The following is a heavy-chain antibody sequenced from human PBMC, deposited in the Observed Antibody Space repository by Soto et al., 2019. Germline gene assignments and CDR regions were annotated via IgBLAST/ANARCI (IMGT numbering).Heavy chain of an antibody. D-gene: IGHD2-2*01. V-gene: IGHV1-69*02. J-gene: IGHJ3*01. CDR2: IIPMLTVT. CDR3: SIGSWSAETFDV. CDR1: GDTFSTYT. Sequence: QVHLEQSGAEVKKPGSSVKVSCKAAGDTFSTYTLIWVRQAPGQGLEWMGRIIPMLTVTNSAQKFQGRVTLTEDTSTRTAFMEMSGLTSAATAVSYVSIGSWSAETFDVWGQGTMVTFSS.